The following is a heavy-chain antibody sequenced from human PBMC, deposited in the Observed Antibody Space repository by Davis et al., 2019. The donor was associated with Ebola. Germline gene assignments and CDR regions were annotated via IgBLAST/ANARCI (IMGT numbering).Heavy chain of an antibody. J-gene: IGHJ4*02. D-gene: IGHD3-3*01. CDR3: ARWGLRGNYDSWSGSDYYFDH. CDR2: IKTDGSEE. V-gene: IGHV3-7*01. CDR1: GFTFSTYW. Sequence: GGSLRLSCAASGFTFSTYWMSWVRQAPGKGLEWVANIKTDGSEEHYVDSVKGRFSMSRDNAKNSLSLQLDSLRDEDTAVYYCARWGLRGNYDSWSGSDYYFDHWGQGTLVTVSP.